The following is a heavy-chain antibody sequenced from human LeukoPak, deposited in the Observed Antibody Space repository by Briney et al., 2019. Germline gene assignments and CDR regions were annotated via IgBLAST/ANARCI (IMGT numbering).Heavy chain of an antibody. Sequence: GGSLRLSCAASGFTFSSYAMSGVRQAPGKGLEWVSAISGSGGSTYYADSGKGRFTISRDNSKNTLYLQMNSLRAEDTAVYYCAHISSSWPDYWGQGTLLTVSS. J-gene: IGHJ4*02. CDR3: AHISSSWPDY. D-gene: IGHD6-13*01. V-gene: IGHV3-23*01. CDR2: ISGSGGST. CDR1: GFTFSSYA.